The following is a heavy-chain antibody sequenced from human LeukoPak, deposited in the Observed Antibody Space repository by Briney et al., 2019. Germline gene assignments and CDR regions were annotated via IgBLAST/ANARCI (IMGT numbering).Heavy chain of an antibody. CDR1: GFTFSDYY. Sequence: GGSLRLSCAASGFTFSDYYMSWIRQAPGKGLEWVSYISSSGSTIYYADSVKGRFTISRDNDKNSLYLQMNSLRAEDTAVYYCARDPATLGLSLDYWGQGTLVTVSS. CDR2: ISSSGSTI. J-gene: IGHJ4*02. V-gene: IGHV3-11*04. D-gene: IGHD3-22*01. CDR3: ARDPATLGLSLDY.